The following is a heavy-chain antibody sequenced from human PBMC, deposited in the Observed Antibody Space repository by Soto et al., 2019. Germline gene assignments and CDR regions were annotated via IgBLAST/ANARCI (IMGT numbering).Heavy chain of an antibody. J-gene: IGHJ4*02. CDR3: ARDLYDFWSGYFGY. D-gene: IGHD3-3*01. V-gene: IGHV3-48*02. CDR2: ISSSSSTI. CDR1: GFTFSSYS. Sequence: GESLKISCAASGFTFSSYSMNWVRQAPGKGLEWVSYISSSSSTIYYADSVKGRFTISRDNAKNSLYLQMNSLRDEDTAVYYCARDLYDFWSGYFGYWGQGTLVTVSS.